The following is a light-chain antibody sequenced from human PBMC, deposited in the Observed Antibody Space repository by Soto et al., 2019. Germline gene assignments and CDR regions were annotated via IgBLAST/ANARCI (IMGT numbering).Light chain of an antibody. J-gene: IGKJ1*01. Sequence: EIVLTQSPATLSLSPGERATLSCRASQSVGSYFAWYQQKPGQAPRLLIHGASNRATGIPARFSGSGSGTDFTLTISSLEPEDSAVYYCQHRSNWPTFGQGTKVEIK. CDR3: QHRSNWPT. CDR2: GAS. CDR1: QSVGSY. V-gene: IGKV3-11*01.